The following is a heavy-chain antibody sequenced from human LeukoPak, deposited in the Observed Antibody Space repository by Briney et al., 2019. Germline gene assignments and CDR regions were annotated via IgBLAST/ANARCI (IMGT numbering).Heavy chain of an antibody. CDR1: GGSFSGYY. Sequence: PSETLSLTCAVYGGSFSGYYWSWIRQPPGKGLEWIGEINHSGSTNYNPSLKSRVTISVDTSKNQFSLKLSSVTAADTAVYYCARGREQQLTKNWFDPWGQGTLVTVSP. J-gene: IGHJ5*02. V-gene: IGHV4-34*01. CDR2: INHSGST. CDR3: ARGREQQLTKNWFDP. D-gene: IGHD6-13*01.